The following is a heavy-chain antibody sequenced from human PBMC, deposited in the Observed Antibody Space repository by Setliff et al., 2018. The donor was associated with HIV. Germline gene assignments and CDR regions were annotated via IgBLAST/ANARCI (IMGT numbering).Heavy chain of an antibody. V-gene: IGHV7-4-1*02. CDR3: ARELGRGNHGSGSYYISTLFYYGMDV. Sequence: ASVKVSCKASGYTLTRDAMNWVRQAPGQGLEWMGWINTITGNPTYAQGFIGRFVFSVDTSVSTAYLQISSLKAEDTAVYYCARELGRGNHGSGSYYISTLFYYGMDVWGQGITVTVSS. CDR2: INTITGNP. CDR1: GYTLTRDA. D-gene: IGHD3-10*01. J-gene: IGHJ6*02.